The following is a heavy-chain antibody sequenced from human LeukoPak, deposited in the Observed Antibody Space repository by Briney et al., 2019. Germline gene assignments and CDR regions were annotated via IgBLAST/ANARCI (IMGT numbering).Heavy chain of an antibody. CDR1: GGSISSSSYY. CDR3: ARHAEYNSGWHFYLDH. CDR2: VHNVGST. Sequence: KPSETLSLTCTVSGGSISSSSYYWAWIRQPPGKGLEWIGSVHNVGSTYYNLSLRSRVTMSIDTSKNQFSLRLNSVTAADPAVYYCARHAEYNSGWHFYLDHWGQGILVTVSS. V-gene: IGHV4-39*01. J-gene: IGHJ4*02. D-gene: IGHD6-19*01.